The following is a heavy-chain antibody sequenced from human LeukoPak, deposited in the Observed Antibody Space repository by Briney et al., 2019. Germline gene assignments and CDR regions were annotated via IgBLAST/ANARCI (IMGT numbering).Heavy chain of an antibody. V-gene: IGHV4-59*08. CDR2: IYYSGST. D-gene: IGHD6-13*01. CDR3: ARHASRVAAAWFQH. J-gene: IGHJ1*01. CDR1: GGSISSYY. Sequence: SETLPLTCTVSGGSISSYYWSWIRQPPGKGLEWIGYIYYSGSTNYNPSLKSRVTISVDTSKNQFSLKLSSVTAADTAVYYCARHASRVAAAWFQHWGQGTLVTVSS.